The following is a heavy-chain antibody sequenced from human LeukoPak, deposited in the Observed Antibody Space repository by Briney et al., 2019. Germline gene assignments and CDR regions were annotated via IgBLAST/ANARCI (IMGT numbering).Heavy chain of an antibody. D-gene: IGHD3-16*01. Sequence: PGGSLRLSCAASGFTFSSYYMNWVRQAPGKGLEWVSSISRTTNYTYYTDSVKGRFTISRDNAKNSLYLQMNSPTAEDTAVYYCTRVSYADGGYFDYWGQVTLVTVAS. CDR2: ISRTTNYT. J-gene: IGHJ4*02. CDR3: TRVSYADGGYFDY. CDR1: GFTFSSYY. V-gene: IGHV3-21*01.